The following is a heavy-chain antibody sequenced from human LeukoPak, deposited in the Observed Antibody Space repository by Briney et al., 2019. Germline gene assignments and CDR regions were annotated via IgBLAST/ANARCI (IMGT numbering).Heavy chain of an antibody. CDR2: ISTTGGGT. V-gene: IGHV3-23*01. CDR1: GFTFGDYA. CDR3: AKDRGDCSSTSCYLSD. D-gene: IGHD2-2*01. J-gene: IGHJ4*02. Sequence: GRSLRLSCTASGFTFGDYAMTWVRQAPGEGLEWVSAISTTGGGTYYADSVKGRFTISRDNSKNTLYLQMNSLRAEDTAVYSCAKDRGDCSSTSCYLSDWGQGTLVTVSS.